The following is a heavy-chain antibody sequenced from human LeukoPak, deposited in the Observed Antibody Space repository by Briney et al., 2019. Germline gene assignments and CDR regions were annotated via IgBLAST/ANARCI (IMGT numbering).Heavy chain of an antibody. CDR1: GFTFSSYT. D-gene: IGHD1-14*01. CDR2: ISGSGGST. V-gene: IGHV3-23*01. J-gene: IGHJ4*02. CDR3: AKDNPPAGIYFDY. Sequence: HSGGSLRLSCAASGFTFSSYTMSWVRQAPGEGLEWVSSISGSGGSTYYADSVKGRFTISRDNSKNTLCLQMNSLRAEDTAVFYCAKDNPPAGIYFDYWGQGILVTVSS.